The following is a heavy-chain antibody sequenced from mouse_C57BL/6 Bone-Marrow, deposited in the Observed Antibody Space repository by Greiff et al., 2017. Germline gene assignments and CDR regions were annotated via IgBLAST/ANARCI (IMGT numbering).Heavy chain of an antibody. CDR1: GFTFSSYG. Sequence: EVMLVESGGDLVKPGGSLKLSCAASGFTFSSYGMSWVRQTPDKRLEWVATISSGGSYTYYPDSVKGRFPISRDNAKNTLYLQMSRLKAEDTAMYYCARRAYFDVWGTGTTVTVSS. CDR3: ARRAYFDV. J-gene: IGHJ1*03. V-gene: IGHV5-6*02. CDR2: ISSGGSYT.